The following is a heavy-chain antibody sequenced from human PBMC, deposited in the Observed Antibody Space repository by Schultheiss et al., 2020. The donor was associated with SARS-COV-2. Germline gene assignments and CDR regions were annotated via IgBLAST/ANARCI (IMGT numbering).Heavy chain of an antibody. CDR1: GGSISSYY. D-gene: IGHD6-13*01. CDR2: IYYSGST. Sequence: SETLSLTCTVSGGSISSYYWSWIRQPPGKGLEWIGYIYYSGSTNYNPSLKSRVTISVDTSKNQFSLKLSSVTAADTAVYYCARDLAAAAPGDYWGQGTLVTVSS. V-gene: IGHV4-59*12. CDR3: ARDLAAAAPGDY. J-gene: IGHJ4*02.